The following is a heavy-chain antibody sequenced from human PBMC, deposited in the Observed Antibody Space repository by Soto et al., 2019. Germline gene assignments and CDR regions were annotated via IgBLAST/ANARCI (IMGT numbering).Heavy chain of an antibody. J-gene: IGHJ3*02. V-gene: IGHV4-30-2*01. CDR2: IYHSGST. CDR3: ARGLGDCSGGSCYTYDAGDI. CDR1: GGSISSGGYS. D-gene: IGHD2-15*01. Sequence: SETLSLTCAVSGGSISSGGYSWSWIRQPPGKGLEWIGYIYHSGSTYYNPSLKSRVTISVDRSKNQFSLKLSSVTAADTAVYYCARGLGDCSGGSCYTYDAGDIWGQGTMVTVSS.